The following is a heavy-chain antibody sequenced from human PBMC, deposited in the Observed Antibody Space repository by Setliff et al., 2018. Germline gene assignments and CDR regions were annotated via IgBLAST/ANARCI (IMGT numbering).Heavy chain of an antibody. CDR1: GGSISGYY. J-gene: IGHJ3*02. CDR2: MYGNS. D-gene: IGHD5-18*01. V-gene: IGHV4-4*07. CDR3: AREPMDSAMVTTGAFDI. Sequence: SETLSLTCTVSGGSISGYYWTWIRQPAGKGLEWIGRMYGNSNYNPSLKSRVTMSIDTSKNKFSLKLSSVTAADTAVYYCAREPMDSAMVTTGAFDIWGRGTMVTVSS.